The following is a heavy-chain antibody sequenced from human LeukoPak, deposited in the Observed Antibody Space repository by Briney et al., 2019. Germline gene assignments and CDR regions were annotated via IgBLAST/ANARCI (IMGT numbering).Heavy chain of an antibody. J-gene: IGHJ6*03. D-gene: IGHD2-2*01. CDR2: INPNSGGT. CDR1: GYTFTGYY. Sequence: ASVKVSCKASGYTFTGYYMHWVRQAPGQGLEWMGWINPNSGGTNYAQKFQGRVTMTRDTSISTAYMELSRLRSDDTAVYYCARDFYAHRIVVVPDAYYYYYMDVWGKGTTVTVSS. CDR3: ARDFYAHRIVVVPDAYYYYYMDV. V-gene: IGHV1-2*02.